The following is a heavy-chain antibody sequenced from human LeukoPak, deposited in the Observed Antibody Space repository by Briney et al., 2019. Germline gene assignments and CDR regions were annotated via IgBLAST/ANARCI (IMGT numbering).Heavy chain of an antibody. CDR1: GFTFTSYW. V-gene: IGHV3-7*05. Sequence: PGGSLRLSCAASGFTFTSYWMSWVRQAPGKGLEWVANIKQDGSEKNYVDSVKGRFTISRDNAKNSLYLQMNSLRAEDTAVYYCARVVGGLTSVWSDYWAQGTLVTVSS. J-gene: IGHJ4*02. D-gene: IGHD6-19*01. CDR3: ARVVGGLTSVWSDY. CDR2: IKQDGSEK.